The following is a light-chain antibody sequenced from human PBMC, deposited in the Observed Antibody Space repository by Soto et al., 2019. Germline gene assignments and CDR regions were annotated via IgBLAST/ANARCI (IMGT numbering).Light chain of an antibody. CDR2: DAS. Sequence: DIQMTQSPSSLSASGGDRVTSTCQASQDISNYLNWYQQKPGKAPKLLIYDASNLETGVPSRFSGSGSGTDFTFTISSLQPEDIATYYCQQYDNLPLTFGGGTKVEIK. V-gene: IGKV1-33*01. CDR1: QDISNY. CDR3: QQYDNLPLT. J-gene: IGKJ4*01.